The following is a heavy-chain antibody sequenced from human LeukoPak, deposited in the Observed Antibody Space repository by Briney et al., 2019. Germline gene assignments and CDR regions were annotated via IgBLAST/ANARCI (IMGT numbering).Heavy chain of an antibody. Sequence: KPGGSLRLSCAASGFTFSDYYMSRIRQAPGKGLEWVSYISSSGSTIYYADSVKGRFTISRDNAKNSLYLQMNSLRAEDTAVYYCARPRYYYDSSGYSLWGLGTLVTVSS. CDR1: GFTFSDYY. V-gene: IGHV3-11*01. CDR2: ISSSGSTI. CDR3: ARPRYYYDSSGYSL. D-gene: IGHD3-22*01. J-gene: IGHJ4*02.